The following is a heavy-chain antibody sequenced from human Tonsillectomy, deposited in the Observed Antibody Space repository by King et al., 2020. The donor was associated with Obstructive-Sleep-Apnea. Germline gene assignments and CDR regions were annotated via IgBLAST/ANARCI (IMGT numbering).Heavy chain of an antibody. CDR2: VYWDDDN. CDR3: AHRVFYGSGSFKGAFDI. CDR1: GVSIRTTGVG. V-gene: IGHV2-5*02. D-gene: IGHD3-10*01. Sequence: FTLKESGPTLVKPTQTLTLTCTLSGVSIRTTGVGVGWIRQPPGKALEWLALVYWDDDNRYSPILKNQLTATKDTSRNQVVLRMTNMDPLDTGTYYCAHRVFYGSGSFKGAFDIWGQGTMVTVSS. J-gene: IGHJ3*02.